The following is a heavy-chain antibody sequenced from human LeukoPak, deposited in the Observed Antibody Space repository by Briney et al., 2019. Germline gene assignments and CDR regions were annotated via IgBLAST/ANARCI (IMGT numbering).Heavy chain of an antibody. CDR3: ARDGYSGNDGL. D-gene: IGHD5-12*01. CDR1: NASINSDY. Sequence: SETLSLTCTVSNASINSDYWSWIRQPPGKGLEFIGYVYHTGSAYYNSSLRGRVTISIDTSKNQFSLNLRSVTAADTAVYYCARDGYSGNDGLWGQGTLVTVSS. J-gene: IGHJ4*02. CDR2: VYHTGSA. V-gene: IGHV4-59*01.